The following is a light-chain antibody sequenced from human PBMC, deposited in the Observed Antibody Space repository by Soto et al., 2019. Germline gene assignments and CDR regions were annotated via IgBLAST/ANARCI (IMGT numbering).Light chain of an antibody. CDR1: QTISSSF. V-gene: IGKV3-20*01. J-gene: IGKJ3*01. CDR2: RAS. CDR3: HQFGSSPLDT. Sequence: EIVLTQSPGTLSLSPGEKATLPCRASQTISSSFLAWYQQKPAQAPRLLIYRASRRAPGIPDRFSGSGSWTDFTLTISRLEPEDFAVYYCHQFGSSPLDTFGPGTKVEIK.